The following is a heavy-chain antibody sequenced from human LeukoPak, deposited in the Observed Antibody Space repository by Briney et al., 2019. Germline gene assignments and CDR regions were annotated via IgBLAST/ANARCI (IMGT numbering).Heavy chain of an antibody. CDR1: GGTFSSYA. CDR3: ARDDNQGYCSGGSCYSSLSQYGMDV. D-gene: IGHD2-15*01. V-gene: IGHV1-69*13. Sequence: SVKVSCKASGGTFSSYAISWVRQAPGQGREWMGGIIPIFGTANYAQKFQGRVTITADESTSTAYMELSSLRSEDTAVYYCARDDNQGYCSGGSCYSSLSQYGMDVWGKGTTVTVSS. CDR2: IIPIFGTA. J-gene: IGHJ6*04.